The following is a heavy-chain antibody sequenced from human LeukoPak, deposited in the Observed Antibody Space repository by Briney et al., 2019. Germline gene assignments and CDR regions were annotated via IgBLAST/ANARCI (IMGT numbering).Heavy chain of an antibody. CDR3: ARDTSSPT. CDR1: GFTFSSYG. Sequence: PGGSLRLSCAASGFTFSSYGMHWVRQAPGKGLEWVACIWYDGSNKYYADSVKGRFTISRDNSKNTLYLQMNSLRAEDTAVYYCARDTSSPTWGQGAMVTVSS. V-gene: IGHV3-33*01. CDR2: IWYDGSNK. D-gene: IGHD6-13*01. J-gene: IGHJ3*01.